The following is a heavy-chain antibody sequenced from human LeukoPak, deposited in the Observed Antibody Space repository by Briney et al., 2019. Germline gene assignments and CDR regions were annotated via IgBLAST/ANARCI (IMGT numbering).Heavy chain of an antibody. Sequence: SVKVSCKASRGTFSSYAISWVRQAPGQGLEWMGGIIPIFGTANYAQKFQGRVTITADESTSTAYMELSSLRSEDTAVYYCARGGQLWEANYGMDVWGQGTTVTVSS. CDR1: RGTFSSYA. D-gene: IGHD5-18*01. J-gene: IGHJ6*02. V-gene: IGHV1-69*13. CDR3: ARGGQLWEANYGMDV. CDR2: IIPIFGTA.